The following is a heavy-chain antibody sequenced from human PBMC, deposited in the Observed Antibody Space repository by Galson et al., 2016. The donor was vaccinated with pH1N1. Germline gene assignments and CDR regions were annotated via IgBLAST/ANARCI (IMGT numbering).Heavy chain of an antibody. CDR3: ASHSLRDGYNLYYFYY. Sequence: SVKVSCKASGGTFSFYSFSWLRQAPGQGLEWMGGIIPIFGTPNYAQKFQGRVAITADESSSTAYMELSSLRSEDTAVYYCASHSLRDGYNLYYFYYWGQGTLVTVSS. CDR2: IIPIFGTP. J-gene: IGHJ4*02. D-gene: IGHD5-24*01. CDR1: GGTFSFYS. V-gene: IGHV1-69*13.